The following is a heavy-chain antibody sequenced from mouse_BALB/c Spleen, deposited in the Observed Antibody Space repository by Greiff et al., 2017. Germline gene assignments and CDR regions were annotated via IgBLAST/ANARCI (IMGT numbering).Heavy chain of an antibody. D-gene: IGHD2-4*01. Sequence: QVQLKESGAELVRPGSSVKISCKASGYAFSSYWMNWVKQRPGQGLEWIGQIYPGDGDTNYNGKFKGKATLTADKSSSTAYMQLSSLTSEDSAVYFCARSGYDYEGAWFAYWGQGTLVTVSA. J-gene: IGHJ3*01. V-gene: IGHV1-80*01. CDR1: GYAFSSYW. CDR2: IYPGDGDT. CDR3: ARSGYDYEGAWFAY.